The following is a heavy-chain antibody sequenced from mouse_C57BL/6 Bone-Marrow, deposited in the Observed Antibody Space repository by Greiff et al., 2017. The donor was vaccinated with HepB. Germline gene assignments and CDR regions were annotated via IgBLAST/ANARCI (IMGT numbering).Heavy chain of an antibody. J-gene: IGHJ4*01. D-gene: IGHD2-3*01. V-gene: IGHV2-5*01. CDR3: AKNGYYLYAMDY. Sequence: VQGVESGPGLVQPSQSLSITCTVSGFSLTSYGVHWVRQSPGKGLEWLGVIWRGGSTDYNAAFMSRLSITKDNSKSQVFFKMNSLQADDTAIYYCAKNGYYLYAMDYWGQGTSVTVSS. CDR1: GFSLTSYG. CDR2: IWRGGST.